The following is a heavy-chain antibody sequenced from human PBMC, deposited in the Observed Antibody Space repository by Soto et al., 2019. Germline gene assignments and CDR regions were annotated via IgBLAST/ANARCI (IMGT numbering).Heavy chain of an antibody. J-gene: IGHJ3*02. Sequence: QLHLVQSGAVVKKPGASVTVSCSASGYPVTAYYMHWVRQAPGRGLEWMGGINPATGAAKYTQTFQGRVTMTRATSTGTVFMELSGLTSEDTAVFYCASGGGVGVAGSAAFDMWGQGTLVTVSS. D-gene: IGHD3-3*01. V-gene: IGHV1-2*02. CDR3: ASGGGVGVAGSAAFDM. CDR2: INPATGAA. CDR1: GYPVTAYY.